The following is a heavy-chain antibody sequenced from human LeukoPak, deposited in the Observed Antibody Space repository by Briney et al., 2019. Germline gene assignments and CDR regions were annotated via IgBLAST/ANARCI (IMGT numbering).Heavy chain of an antibody. CDR1: GGSFSGYY. V-gene: IGHV4-34*01. CDR3: ARDRIAAAGPVLIDYGMDV. CDR2: INHSGST. J-gene: IGHJ6*02. D-gene: IGHD6-13*01. Sequence: SETLSLTCAVYGGSFSGYYWSWIRQPPGKGLEWIGEINHSGSTNYNPSLKSRVTISVDTSKNQFSLKLSSVTAADTAAYYCARDRIAAAGPVLIDYGMDVWGQGTTVTVSS.